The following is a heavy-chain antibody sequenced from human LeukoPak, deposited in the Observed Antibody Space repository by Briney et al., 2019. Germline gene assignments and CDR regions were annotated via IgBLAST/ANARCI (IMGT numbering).Heavy chain of an antibody. J-gene: IGHJ4*02. CDR3: AVGVYSGSYSRGNYFDY. CDR2: FDPEDGET. CDR1: GYTLTELS. Sequence: GASVKVSCKVSGYTLTELSMHWVRQAPGKGPEWMGGFDPEDGETIYAQKFQGRVTMTEDTSTDTAYMELSSLRSEDTAVYYCAVGVYSGSYSRGNYFDYWGQGTLVTVSS. D-gene: IGHD1-26*01. V-gene: IGHV1-24*01.